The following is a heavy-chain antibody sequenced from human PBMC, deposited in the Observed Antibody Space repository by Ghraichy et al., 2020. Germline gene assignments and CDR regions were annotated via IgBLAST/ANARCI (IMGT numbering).Heavy chain of an antibody. V-gene: IGHV4-61*01. CDR3: ARAGDYVWGSYRSYYFDF. J-gene: IGHJ4*02. D-gene: IGHD3-16*02. CDR1: GGSVSSITYH. Sequence: GSLRLSCIVSGGSVSSITYHWSWIRKPPGKGLEWIGFIYYIGKTDYNPSLKSRVSISLDTSKHQFSLNLNSVTAADAAVYYCARAGDYVWGSYRSYYFDFWGLGTPVTVSS. CDR2: IYYIGKT.